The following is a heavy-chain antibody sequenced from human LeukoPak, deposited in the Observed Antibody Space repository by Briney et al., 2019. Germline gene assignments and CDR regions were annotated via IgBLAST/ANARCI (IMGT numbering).Heavy chain of an antibody. CDR3: ARDRYCSGGSRLGFFDY. CDR2: ISAYNGNT. Sequence: ASVKVSCKASGYTFTSYGISWVRQAPGQGLEWMGWISAYNGNTNYAQKLQGRVTMTTDTPTSTAYMELRSLRSDDTAVYYCARDRYCSGGSRLGFFDYWGQGTLVTVSS. V-gene: IGHV1-18*01. D-gene: IGHD2-15*01. CDR1: GYTFTSYG. J-gene: IGHJ4*02.